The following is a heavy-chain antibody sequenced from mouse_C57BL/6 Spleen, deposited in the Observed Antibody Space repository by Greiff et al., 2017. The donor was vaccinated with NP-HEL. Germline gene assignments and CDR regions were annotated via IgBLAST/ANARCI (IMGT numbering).Heavy chain of an antibody. D-gene: IGHD1-1*01. V-gene: IGHV1-19*01. CDR1: GYTFTDYY. Sequence: EVQLLQSGPVLVKPGASVKMSCKASGYTFTDYYMNWVKQSHGKSLEWIGVINPYNGGTSYNKKFKGKATLTVDKSSSTAYMELNSLTSEDSAVYYCARSPYYYGRGYWYFDVWGTGTTVTVSS. CDR2: INPYNGGT. CDR3: ARSPYYYGRGYWYFDV. J-gene: IGHJ1*03.